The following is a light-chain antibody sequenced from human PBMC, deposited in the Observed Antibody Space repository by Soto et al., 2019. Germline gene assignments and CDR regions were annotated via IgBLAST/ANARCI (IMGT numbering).Light chain of an antibody. J-gene: IGKJ4*01. CDR3: QQYNNWPPLT. CDR1: QSVSSN. Sequence: EIVMTQSPATLSVSPGERATLSCRASQSVSSNLAWYQQKPGQAPRLLIYGASTRATGIPARFSGSGSGTEFTLTISSVQSEEFEVYYCQQYNNWPPLTFGGGTKVEIK. V-gene: IGKV3-15*01. CDR2: GAS.